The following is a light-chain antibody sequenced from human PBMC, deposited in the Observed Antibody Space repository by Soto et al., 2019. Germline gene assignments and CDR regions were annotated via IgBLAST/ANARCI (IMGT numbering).Light chain of an antibody. CDR3: QQYNSYPT. V-gene: IGKV1-5*03. Sequence: ITCRASQSISSWLAWYQQKPGKAPKLLIYKASSLESGVPSRFSGSGSGTEFTLTISSLQPDDFATYYCQQYNSYPTFGQGTKVEIK. J-gene: IGKJ1*01. CDR2: KAS. CDR1: QSISSW.